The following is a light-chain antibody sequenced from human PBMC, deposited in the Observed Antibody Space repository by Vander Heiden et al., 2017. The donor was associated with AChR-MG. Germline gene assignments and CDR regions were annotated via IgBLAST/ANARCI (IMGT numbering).Light chain of an antibody. V-gene: IGLV3-1*01. CDR3: QAWDSSTVV. J-gene: IGLJ2*01. CDR2: RDE. Sequence: SYELTQPPSVSVSPGQTASITCSGATLGERYVCWYQQKPGQSPMLVIYRDEKRPSGIPERFSGSNSGNTATLTISETQALDEADYYCQAWDSSTVVFGGGTKLTVL. CDR1: TLGERY.